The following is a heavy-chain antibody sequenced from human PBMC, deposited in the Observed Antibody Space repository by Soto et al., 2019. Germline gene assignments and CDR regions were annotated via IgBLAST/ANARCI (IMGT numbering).Heavy chain of an antibody. Sequence: EVQLVESGGGLVQPGGSLRLACAASGLTFSDHHMDWVRQAPGKGLEWVGRIKKRADSYTTHYSASVKGRFTISRDDSRNSLYLQIDSLKTEDTAVYYCADVGPAFGLDVWGQGTTVTVSS. CDR3: ADVGPAFGLDV. D-gene: IGHD1-26*01. CDR1: GLTFSDHH. J-gene: IGHJ6*02. V-gene: IGHV3-72*01. CDR2: IKKRADSYTT.